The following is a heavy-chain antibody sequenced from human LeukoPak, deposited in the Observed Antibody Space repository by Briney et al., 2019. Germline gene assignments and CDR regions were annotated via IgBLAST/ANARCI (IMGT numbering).Heavy chain of an antibody. CDR1: GGSISSSSSY. J-gene: IGHJ4*02. D-gene: IGHD6-13*01. CDR2: IYYSGST. Sequence: SETLSLTCTVSGGSISSSSSYWGWIRQPPGKGLEWIGSIYYSGSTYYNPSLKSRVTISVDTSKNQFSLKLSSVTAADTAVYYCARDGSILEIAAAGTSDYWGQGTLVTVSS. V-gene: IGHV4-39*07. CDR3: ARDGSILEIAAAGTSDY.